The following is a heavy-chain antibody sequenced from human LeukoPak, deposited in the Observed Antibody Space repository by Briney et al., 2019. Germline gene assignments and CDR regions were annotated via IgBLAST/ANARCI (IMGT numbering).Heavy chain of an antibody. J-gene: IGHJ5*02. CDR3: ARAYSSSWYGGYWFDP. Sequence: PGGSLRLSCAASGFTFSSYAMSWVRQAPGKGLEWVSVISDSGGSTYYADSVKGRFTISRDNSKNTLYLQMNSLRAEDTAVYYCARAYSSSWYGGYWFDPWGQGTLVTVSS. CDR1: GFTFSSYA. CDR2: ISDSGGST. D-gene: IGHD6-13*01. V-gene: IGHV3-23*01.